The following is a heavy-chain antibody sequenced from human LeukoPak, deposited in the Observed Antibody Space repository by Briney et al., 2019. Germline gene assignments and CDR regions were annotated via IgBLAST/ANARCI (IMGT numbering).Heavy chain of an antibody. CDR2: ISGSGGST. J-gene: IGHJ4*02. D-gene: IGHD1-26*01. CDR1: GFTFDNYV. V-gene: IGHV3-23*01. CDR3: AKGLSANYFDY. Sequence: QTGGSLRLSCAASGFTFDNYVMSWVRQAPGKGLDWVSTISGSGGSTYYADSVKGRVTISKDNSERTLYLQMNSLRAEDTAVYYCAKGLSANYFDYWGQGALVTVSS.